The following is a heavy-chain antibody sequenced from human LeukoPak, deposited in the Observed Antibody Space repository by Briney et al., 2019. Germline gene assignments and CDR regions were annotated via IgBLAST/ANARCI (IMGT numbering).Heavy chain of an antibody. CDR1: GFTFSSYE. J-gene: IGHJ6*02. V-gene: IGHV3-48*03. CDR3: GNMVRGVV. Sequence: PVGSLRLSCAASGFTFSSYEMNWVRQAPGKGLEWVSYISSSGSTIYYADSVKGRFTISRDDAKNSLYLQMNSLRAEDTAVYYCGNMVRGVVWGQGTTVTVSS. D-gene: IGHD3-10*01. CDR2: ISSSGSTI.